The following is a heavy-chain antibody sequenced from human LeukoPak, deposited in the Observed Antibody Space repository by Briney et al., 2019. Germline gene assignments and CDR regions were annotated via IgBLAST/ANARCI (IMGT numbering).Heavy chain of an antibody. J-gene: IGHJ5*02. Sequence: ASVKVSCKASGYTFTSYGISWVRQAPGQGLEWMGWMNPNSGNTGYAQKFQGRVTITRNTSISTAYMELSSLRSEDTAVYYCARGGFGESGGNWFDPWGQGTLVTVSS. CDR2: MNPNSGNT. D-gene: IGHD3-10*01. V-gene: IGHV1-8*03. CDR3: ARGGFGESGGNWFDP. CDR1: GYTFTSYG.